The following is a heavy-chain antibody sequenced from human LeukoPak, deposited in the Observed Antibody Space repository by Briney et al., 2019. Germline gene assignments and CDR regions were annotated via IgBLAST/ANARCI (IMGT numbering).Heavy chain of an antibody. CDR2: ISYDGSNK. Sequence: GGSLRLSCAASGFTFSSYGMHWVRQAPGKGLEWVAVISYDGSNKYYADSVKGRFTISRDNSKNTLYLQMNSLRAEDTAVYYCARALNGGAALDYWGQGTLVTVSS. CDR3: ARALNGGAALDY. CDR1: GFTFSSYG. D-gene: IGHD6-6*01. V-gene: IGHV3-30*19. J-gene: IGHJ4*02.